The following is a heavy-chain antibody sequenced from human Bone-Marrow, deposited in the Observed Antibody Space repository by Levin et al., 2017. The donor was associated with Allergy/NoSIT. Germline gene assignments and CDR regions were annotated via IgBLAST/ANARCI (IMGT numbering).Heavy chain of an antibody. V-gene: IGHV4-30-4*01. CDR2: IYESGNT. Sequence: LRLSCNVSGGSISSGYYYWNWIRQPPGTGLEWIGYIYESGNTYHNPSLKSRVTMSFDTSRNHFSLKLTSVTAADTAVYFCARAISYDRSGFYGADEFDIWGQGTMVTVSS. CDR3: ARAISYDRSGFYGADEFDI. D-gene: IGHD3-22*01. CDR1: GGSISSGYYY. J-gene: IGHJ3*02.